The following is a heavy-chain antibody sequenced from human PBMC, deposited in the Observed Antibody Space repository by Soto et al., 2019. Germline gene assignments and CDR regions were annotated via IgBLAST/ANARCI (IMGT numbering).Heavy chain of an antibody. J-gene: IGHJ5*02. CDR2: ISGSGGST. CDR1: GFTFSSYA. D-gene: IGHD3-10*01. Sequence: PGGSLRLSCAASGFTFSSYAMSWVRQAPGKGLEWVSAISGSGGSTYYADSVKGRFTISRDNSKNTLYLQMNSLRAEDTAVYYCAKGQLWFGEQNDWFDPWGQGTLVTVSS. CDR3: AKGQLWFGEQNDWFDP. V-gene: IGHV3-23*01.